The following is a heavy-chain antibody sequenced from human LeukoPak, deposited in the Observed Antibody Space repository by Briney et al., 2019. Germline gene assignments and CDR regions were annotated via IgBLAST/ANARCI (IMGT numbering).Heavy chain of an antibody. CDR1: GGSFSGYY. V-gene: IGHV4-34*01. Sequence: ASETLSLTCAVYGGSFSGYYWSWIRQPPGKGLEWIGEINHSGSTNYNPSLKSRATISVDTSKSQFSLKLNSMTAADTAVYYCARGEGARDGYNYEGPFYFDYWGQGTLVTVSS. D-gene: IGHD5-24*01. J-gene: IGHJ4*02. CDR2: INHSGST. CDR3: ARGEGARDGYNYEGPFYFDY.